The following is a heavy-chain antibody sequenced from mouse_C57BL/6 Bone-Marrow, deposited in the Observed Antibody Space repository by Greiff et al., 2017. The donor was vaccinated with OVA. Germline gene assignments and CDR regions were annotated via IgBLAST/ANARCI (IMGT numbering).Heavy chain of an antibody. CDR3: TRPYDYDRAMDY. J-gene: IGHJ4*01. V-gene: IGHV6-6*01. CDR1: GFTFSDAW. CDR2: IRNKANNHAT. D-gene: IGHD2-4*01. Sequence: EVKLVESGGGLVQPGGSMKLSCAASGFTFSDAWMDWVRQSPEKGLEWVAEIRNKANNHATYYAESVKGRFTISRDDSKSSVYLQMNSLRAEDTGIYYCTRPYDYDRAMDYWGQGTSVTVSS.